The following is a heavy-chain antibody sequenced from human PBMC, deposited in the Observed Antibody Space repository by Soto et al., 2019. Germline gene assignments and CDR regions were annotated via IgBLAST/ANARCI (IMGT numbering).Heavy chain of an antibody. CDR1: GFTFSDYY. V-gene: IGHV3-11*01. J-gene: IGHJ6*02. D-gene: IGHD6-13*01. CDR3: AKDERSSWYDTDYYYYYGMDV. Sequence: PVGSLRLSCAASGFTFSDYYMSWIRQAPGKGVEWVSYISSSGSTIYYADSVKGRFTISRDNAKNSLYLQMNSLRAEDTAVYYCAKDERSSWYDTDYYYYYGMDVWGQGTTVTVSS. CDR2: ISSSGSTI.